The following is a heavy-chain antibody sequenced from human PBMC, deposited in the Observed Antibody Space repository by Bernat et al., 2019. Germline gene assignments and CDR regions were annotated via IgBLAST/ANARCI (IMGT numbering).Heavy chain of an antibody. CDR2: INHIGST. V-gene: IGHV4-34*01. D-gene: IGHD2-15*01. Sequence: QVQLQQWGAGLLKPSETLSLTCAVYGGSFSGYYWSWIRQPPGKGLEWIGEINHIGSTNYNPSLKSRVTISVDTSKNQFSLKLSSVTAADTAVYYCARGFGYCSGGSCYGRFYYYYYMDVWGKGTTVTVSS. CDR1: GGSFSGYY. CDR3: ARGFGYCSGGSCYGRFYYYYYMDV. J-gene: IGHJ6*03.